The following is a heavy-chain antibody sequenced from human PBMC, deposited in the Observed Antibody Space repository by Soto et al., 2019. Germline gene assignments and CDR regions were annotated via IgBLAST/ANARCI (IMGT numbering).Heavy chain of an antibody. CDR3: ARDREQWLVPNWFDP. CDR1: GFTFSSYW. J-gene: IGHJ5*02. Sequence: GGSLRLSCAASGFTFSSYWMHWVRQAPGKGLVWVSRINSDGSSTSYADSVKGRFTISRDNAKNTLYLQMNSLRAEDTAVYYCARDREQWLVPNWFDPWGQGTLVTVSS. CDR2: INSDGSST. D-gene: IGHD6-19*01. V-gene: IGHV3-74*01.